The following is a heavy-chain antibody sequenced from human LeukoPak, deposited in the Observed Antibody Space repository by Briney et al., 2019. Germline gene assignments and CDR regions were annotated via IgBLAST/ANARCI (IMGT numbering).Heavy chain of an antibody. CDR3: ARVAVVVVPAAHPRGFAFDI. D-gene: IGHD2-2*01. CDR1: GGSISSSSYY. J-gene: IGHJ3*02. Sequence: SETLSLTCTVSGGSISSSSYYWGWIRQPPGKGLEWIGSIYYSGSTYYNPSLKSRVTISVDTSKNQFSLKLSSVTAADTAVYYCARVAVVVVPAAHPRGFAFDIWGQGTMVTVSS. CDR2: IYYSGST. V-gene: IGHV4-39*07.